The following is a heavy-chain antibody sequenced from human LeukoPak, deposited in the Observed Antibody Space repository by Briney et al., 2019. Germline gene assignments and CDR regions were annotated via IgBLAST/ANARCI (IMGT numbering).Heavy chain of an antibody. D-gene: IGHD3-3*01. CDR2: IDYSGST. Sequence: SQTLSLTCTVSGGSISSGGYYWSWIRQHPGKGLEWIGYIDYSGSTYYNPSLKSRVTISVDTSKNQFSLKLSSVTAADTAVYYCAREATRTIFGVARYYFDYWGQGSLVTVSS. CDR3: AREATRTIFGVARYYFDY. V-gene: IGHV4-31*03. J-gene: IGHJ4*02. CDR1: GGSISSGGYY.